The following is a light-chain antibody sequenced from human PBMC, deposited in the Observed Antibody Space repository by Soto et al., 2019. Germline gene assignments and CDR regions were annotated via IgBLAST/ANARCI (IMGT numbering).Light chain of an antibody. V-gene: IGKV3-20*01. Sequence: EIGLTQSPGTLSLSPGERATLSCRASQSVSSSYLAWYQQKPGQAPRLLIYGASSMATGIPDRFSGSGSGTEFTLNISRLEPEDFAVYYCQQYGSSPPWTFGQGTKVEIK. J-gene: IGKJ1*01. CDR3: QQYGSSPPWT. CDR2: GAS. CDR1: QSVSSSY.